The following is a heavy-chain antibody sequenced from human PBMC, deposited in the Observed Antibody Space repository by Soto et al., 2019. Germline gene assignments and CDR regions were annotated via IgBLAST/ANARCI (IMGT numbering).Heavy chain of an antibody. V-gene: IGHV3-11*06. CDR2: ISPRTTYK. CDR3: SRGGGGGLFDL. CDR1: GFTFSDHY. Sequence: QVHVVESGGGLVKPGGSLRLSCASSGFTFSDHYMSWIRRSPGKGLEFLSYISPRTTYKNYADSVKGRFTISRDNAKNSLYLQLNSLRAEDTAIYYCSRGGGGGLFDLWGQGTFVTVSS. J-gene: IGHJ4*02. D-gene: IGHD2-21*01.